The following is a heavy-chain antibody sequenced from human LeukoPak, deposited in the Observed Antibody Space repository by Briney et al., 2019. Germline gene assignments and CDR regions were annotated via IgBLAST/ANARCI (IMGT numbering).Heavy chain of an antibody. Sequence: ASVKVSCKASGGTFSSYTISWVRQAPGQGLEWMGGIIPIFGTANYAQKFQGRVTITADESTSTAYMELSSLRSEDTAVYYCARGGLFGVGPFDYWGQGTLVTVSS. J-gene: IGHJ4*02. CDR1: GGTFSSYT. D-gene: IGHD3-3*01. CDR3: ARGGLFGVGPFDY. CDR2: IIPIFGTA. V-gene: IGHV1-69*01.